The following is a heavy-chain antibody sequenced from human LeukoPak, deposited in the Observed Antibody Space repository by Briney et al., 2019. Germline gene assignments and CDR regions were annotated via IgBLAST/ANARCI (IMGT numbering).Heavy chain of an antibody. CDR2: INPNSGDT. CDR3: ARTTKAVAGTGWFDP. J-gene: IGHJ5*02. D-gene: IGHD6-19*01. V-gene: IGHV1-2*06. Sequence: ASVKVSCKASGYTFTGYHIHWVRQAPGQGLEWMGRINPNSGDTNYAQKFQGRVTMTRDTSISTAYMELSRLRSDDTAVYYCARTTKAVAGTGWFDPWGQGTLVTVSS. CDR1: GYTFTGYH.